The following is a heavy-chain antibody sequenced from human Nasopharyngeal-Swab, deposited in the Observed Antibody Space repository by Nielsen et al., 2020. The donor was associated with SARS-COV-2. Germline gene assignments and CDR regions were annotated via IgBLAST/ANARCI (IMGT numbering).Heavy chain of an antibody. V-gene: IGHV3-48*04. J-gene: IGHJ4*02. D-gene: IGHD5-24*01. CDR3: ARDWRWLQSSWCFDY. CDR1: GFTFRTQS. CDR2: INGSSSPI. Sequence: GESLKISCAASGFTFRTQSMNWVRQAPGKGLEWISYINGSSSPIYYADSVKGRFTISRDNAENSLYLQMNSLRAEDTAVYYCARDWRWLQSSWCFDYWGQGTLVTVSS.